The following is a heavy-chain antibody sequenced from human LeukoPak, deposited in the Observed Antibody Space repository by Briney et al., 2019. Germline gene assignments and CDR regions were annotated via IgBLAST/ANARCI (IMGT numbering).Heavy chain of an antibody. CDR2: ISSSGSTI. CDR3: AKERYSSSSPNFDY. J-gene: IGHJ4*02. CDR1: GFTFSDYY. D-gene: IGHD6-6*01. Sequence: PGGSLRLSCAASGFTFSDYYMSWIRQAPGKGLEWVSYISSSGSTIYYADSVKGRFTISRDNAKNSLYLQMNSLRAEDTAVYYCAKERYSSSSPNFDYWGQGTLVTVSS. V-gene: IGHV3-11*01.